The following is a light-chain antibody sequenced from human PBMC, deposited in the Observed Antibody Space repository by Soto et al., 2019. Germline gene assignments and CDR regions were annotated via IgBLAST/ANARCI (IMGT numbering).Light chain of an antibody. V-gene: IGKV3-15*01. CDR1: QSVSSN. J-gene: IGKJ1*01. CDR2: GAS. Sequence: EIVMTQSPATLSVSPGERATLSCRASQSVSSNLAWYQQKPGQAPRLLIYGASTRATGIPARFSGSGSGTEFTLTISGLQSEDFAVYYCQQYNNWPPTWTFGQGTKV. CDR3: QQYNNWPPTWT.